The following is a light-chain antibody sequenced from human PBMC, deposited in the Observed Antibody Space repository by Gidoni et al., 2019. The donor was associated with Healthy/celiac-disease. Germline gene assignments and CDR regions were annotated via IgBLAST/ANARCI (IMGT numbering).Light chain of an antibody. J-gene: IGKJ1*01. CDR2: AAS. CDR1: QSISSY. V-gene: IGKV1-39*01. CDR3: QQSYSTPRT. Sequence: DIKMTQSPSSMSASVGDRVTITCRASQSISSYLNWYQQKPGKAPKRLIYAASSLQSGVPSRFSGSGSGTDFTLTISSLQPADFATYYCQQSYSTPRTFGQGTKVEIK.